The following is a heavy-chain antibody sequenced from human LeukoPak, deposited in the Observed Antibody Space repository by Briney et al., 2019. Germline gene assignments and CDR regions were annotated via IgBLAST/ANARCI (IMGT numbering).Heavy chain of an antibody. CDR3: ARGFYYGSGSYYKIPGRDAFDI. D-gene: IGHD3-10*01. CDR1: GGSFSGYY. V-gene: IGHV4-34*01. CDR2: INHSGST. Sequence: SETLSLTCAVYGGSFSGYYWSWIRQPPGKGLEWIGEINHSGSTNYNPSLKSRDTISVDTSKNQFSLKLSSVTAADTAVYYCARGFYYGSGSYYKIPGRDAFDIWGQGTMVTVSS. J-gene: IGHJ3*02.